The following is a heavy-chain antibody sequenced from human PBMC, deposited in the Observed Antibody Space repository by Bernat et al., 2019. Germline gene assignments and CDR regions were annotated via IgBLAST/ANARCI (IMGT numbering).Heavy chain of an antibody. D-gene: IGHD4-23*01. J-gene: IGHJ6*03. CDR1: GGTFSSYA. CDR3: ARDGGVFYYCYYMDV. V-gene: IGHV1-69*06. CDR2: IIPIFGTA. Sequence: QVQLVQSGTEVKKPGSSVKVSCKASGGTFSSYAISWVRQAPGQGLEWMGGIIPIFGTANYAQKFQGRVTITADKSTSTAYMGLRSLRSDDTAVYYCARDGGVFYYCYYMDVWGKGTAVTVSS.